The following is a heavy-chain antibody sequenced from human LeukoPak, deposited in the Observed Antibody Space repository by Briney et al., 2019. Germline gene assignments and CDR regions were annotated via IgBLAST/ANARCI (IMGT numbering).Heavy chain of an antibody. J-gene: IGHJ4*02. CDR3: ASVDDEGYSDS. CDR1: GGSISSYY. Sequence: PSETLSLTCTVSGGSISSYYWSWIRQPPGKGLEWTGYIYYSGSTNYNPSLKSRVTISVDTSKNQFSLKLSSVTAADTAVYYCASVDDEGYSDSWGQGTLVTVSS. CDR2: IYYSGST. V-gene: IGHV4-59*01. D-gene: IGHD3-22*01.